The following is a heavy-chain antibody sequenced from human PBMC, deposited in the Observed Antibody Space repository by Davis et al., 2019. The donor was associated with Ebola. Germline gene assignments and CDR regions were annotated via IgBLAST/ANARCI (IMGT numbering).Heavy chain of an antibody. CDR3: ARGCSGGSCYYLNWFDP. V-gene: IGHV1-3*01. Sequence: AASVKVSCKASGYTFTSYAMHWVRQAPGQRLEWMGWINAGNGNTKYSQKFRGRVTITRDTSASTSYMELSSLRSDDTAVYYCARGCSGGSCYYLNWFDPWGQGTLVTVSS. J-gene: IGHJ5*02. CDR1: GYTFTSYA. CDR2: INAGNGNT. D-gene: IGHD2-15*01.